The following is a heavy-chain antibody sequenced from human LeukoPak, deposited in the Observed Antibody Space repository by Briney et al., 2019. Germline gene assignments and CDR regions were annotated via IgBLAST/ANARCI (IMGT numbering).Heavy chain of an antibody. D-gene: IGHD5-18*01. CDR1: GCTFSSYG. J-gene: IGHJ4*02. V-gene: IGHV3-33*01. Sequence: GGSLRLSCAASGCTFSSYGMHWVRQAPGKGLEWVAVIWYDGSNKYYADSVKGRFTISRDNSKNTLYLQMNSLRAEDTAVYYCARDPTNTAMATFDYWGQGTLVTVSS. CDR2: IWYDGSNK. CDR3: ARDPTNTAMATFDY.